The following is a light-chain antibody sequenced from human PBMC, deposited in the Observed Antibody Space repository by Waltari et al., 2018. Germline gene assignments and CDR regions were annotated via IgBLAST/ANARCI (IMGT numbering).Light chain of an antibody. Sequence: RATINCKSTQTVLFDSNNQNYLAWYQQKPGQPPKLLIHWASTRESGVPDRFSGSGSGTDFTLTIASLQAEDVAVYYCQQYYDAPPTFGPGTRVDIK. V-gene: IGKV4-1*01. CDR1: QTVLFDSNNQNY. CDR2: WAS. CDR3: QQYYDAPPT. J-gene: IGKJ3*01.